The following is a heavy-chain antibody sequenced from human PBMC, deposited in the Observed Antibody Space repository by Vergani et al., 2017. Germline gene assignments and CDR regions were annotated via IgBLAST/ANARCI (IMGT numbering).Heavy chain of an antibody. CDR1: GYTFTSYG. V-gene: IGHV1-18*01. D-gene: IGHD1-1*01. CDR2: ISAYNGNT. Sequence: QVQLVQSGAEVKKPGASVKVSCKASGYTFTSYGISWVRQAPGQGLEWMGWISAYNGNTNYAQKLQGRVTITADKSTSTAYMELSSLRSEDTAVYYCARGWELERGMGDDYYYYYGMDVWGQGTTVTVSS. J-gene: IGHJ6*02. CDR3: ARGWELERGMGDDYYYYYGMDV.